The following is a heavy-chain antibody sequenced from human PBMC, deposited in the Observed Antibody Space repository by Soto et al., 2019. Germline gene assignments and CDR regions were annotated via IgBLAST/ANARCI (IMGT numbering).Heavy chain of an antibody. Sequence: PSETLSLTCTVSGGSISSSSYYWGWIRQPPGKGLEWIGSIYYSGSTYYNPSLKSRVTISVDTSKNQFSLKLSSVSAADTAVYYCERLGIAAAVMRPFEAWGQGILVTVSS. J-gene: IGHJ5*02. CDR2: IYYSGST. CDR3: ERLGIAAAVMRPFEA. CDR1: GGSISSSSYY. D-gene: IGHD6-13*01. V-gene: IGHV4-39*01.